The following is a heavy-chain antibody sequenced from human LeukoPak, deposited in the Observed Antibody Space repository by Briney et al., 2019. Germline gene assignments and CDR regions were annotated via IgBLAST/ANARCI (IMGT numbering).Heavy chain of an antibody. V-gene: IGHV4-39*07. Sequence: SETLSLTCTVSGGSISSSSYYWGWIRQPPGKGLEWIGSIYYSGSTYYNPSLKSRVTISVDTSKNQFSLKLSSVTAADTAVYYCAGSTYSSGWYSVDYWGQGTLVTVSS. D-gene: IGHD6-19*01. CDR1: GGSISSSSYY. CDR3: AGSTYSSGWYSVDY. J-gene: IGHJ4*02. CDR2: IYYSGST.